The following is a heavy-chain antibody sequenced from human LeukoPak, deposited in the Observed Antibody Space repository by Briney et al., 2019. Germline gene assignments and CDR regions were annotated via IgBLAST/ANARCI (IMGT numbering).Heavy chain of an antibody. J-gene: IGHJ5*01. CDR1: GFTFSDDY. CDR3: ARGARRYGDFDS. D-gene: IGHD4-17*01. V-gene: IGHV3-11*01. CDR2: IANSGRTF. Sequence: GGSLRLSCAASGFTFSDDYMSGIRQAPGKGLEWVSYIANSGRTFYYADSVKGRFTISRDNTKKSLYLQMNNLRAEDTAIYYCARGARRYGDFDSWGQGTLVTVSS.